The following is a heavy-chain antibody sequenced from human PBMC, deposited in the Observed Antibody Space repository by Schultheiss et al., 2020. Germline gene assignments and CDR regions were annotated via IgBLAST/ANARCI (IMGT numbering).Heavy chain of an antibody. V-gene: IGHV1-8*01. D-gene: IGHD2-2*01. CDR2: MNPNSGNT. CDR3: ARGGYCSSTSCYDYYYYGMDV. Sequence: ASVKVSCKASGYTFTSYDINWVRQATGQGLEWMGWMNPNSGNTGYAQKFQGRVTMTRNTSISTAYMELSSLRSEDTAVYYCARGGYCSSTSCYDYYYYGMDVWGQGTTVTVYS. J-gene: IGHJ6*02. CDR1: GYTFTSYD.